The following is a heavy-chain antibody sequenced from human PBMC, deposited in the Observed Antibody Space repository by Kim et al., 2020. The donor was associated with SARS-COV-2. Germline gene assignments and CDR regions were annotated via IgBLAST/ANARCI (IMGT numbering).Heavy chain of an antibody. D-gene: IGHD3-16*01. J-gene: IGHJ5*02. V-gene: IGHV6-1*01. CDR1: GDTVSSNYTA. Sequence: SQTLSLTCDISGDTVSSNYTAWNWIRQSPSGGLEWLGRTYHRSEWINEYAVSVEGRIIITPDTSKNQFSLHLSSVTPEDSAVYFCTRGFGTWGPGTRVIVSS. CDR2: TYHRSEWIN. CDR3: TRGFGT.